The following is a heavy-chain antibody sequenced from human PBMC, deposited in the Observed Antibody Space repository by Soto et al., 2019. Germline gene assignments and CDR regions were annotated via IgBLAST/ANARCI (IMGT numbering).Heavy chain of an antibody. D-gene: IGHD2-2*01. CDR1: GYTFTSYY. V-gene: IGHV1-46*03. J-gene: IGHJ6*03. CDR3: ARVPIVVVPAAIQEIYYMDF. CDR2: INPSGGST. Sequence: GASVKVSCKASGYTFTSYYMHWVRQAPGQGLEWMGIINPSGGSTSYAQKFQGRVTMTRDTSTSTVYMELSSLRSEDTAVYYCARVPIVVVPAAIQEIYYMDFWGKGTTVTVSS.